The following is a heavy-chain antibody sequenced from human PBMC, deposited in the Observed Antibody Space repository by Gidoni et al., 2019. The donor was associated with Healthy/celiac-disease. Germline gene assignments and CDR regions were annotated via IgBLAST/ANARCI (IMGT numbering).Heavy chain of an antibody. Sequence: QLQLQASGPGLVKPSETLSLTCTVSGGSISSSSYYWGWIRQPPGKGLEWIGSIYYSGSTYYNPSLKSRVTISVDTSKNQFSLKLSSVTAADTAVYYCARRRSTSCYFYWGQGTLVTVSS. J-gene: IGHJ4*02. CDR1: GGSISSSSYY. D-gene: IGHD2-2*01. V-gene: IGHV4-39*01. CDR2: IYYSGST. CDR3: ARRRSTSCYFY.